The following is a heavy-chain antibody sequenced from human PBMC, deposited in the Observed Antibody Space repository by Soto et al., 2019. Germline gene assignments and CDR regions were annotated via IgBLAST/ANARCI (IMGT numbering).Heavy chain of an antibody. Sequence: ASVKVSCKASGYIFTDYYMHWVRQAPGQGLEWMGWINPNSGGTNYAQKFQGWVTMTRDTSISTAYMELSRLRSDDTAVYYCARARGEYCSSTSCYSSPHYYYYYGMDVWGQGTTVTVPS. CDR1: GYIFTDYY. J-gene: IGHJ6*02. V-gene: IGHV1-2*04. D-gene: IGHD2-2*01. CDR3: ARARGEYCSSTSCYSSPHYYYYYGMDV. CDR2: INPNSGGT.